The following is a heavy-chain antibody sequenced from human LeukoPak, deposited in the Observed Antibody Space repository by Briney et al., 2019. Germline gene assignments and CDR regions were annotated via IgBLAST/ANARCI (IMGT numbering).Heavy chain of an antibody. Sequence: QPVGSLRLSCAVSGFTFSNYWMNWLRQAPGQGLEWWANIKQDGGATNYVDSVKGRFTISRDNAKNSLYLQMNNLRVEDTAVYYCARDRVTTTSFDYWGQGVLVTVSS. CDR1: GFTFSNYW. CDR2: IKQDGGAT. V-gene: IGHV3-7*01. CDR3: ARDRVTTTSFDY. J-gene: IGHJ4*02. D-gene: IGHD2/OR15-2a*01.